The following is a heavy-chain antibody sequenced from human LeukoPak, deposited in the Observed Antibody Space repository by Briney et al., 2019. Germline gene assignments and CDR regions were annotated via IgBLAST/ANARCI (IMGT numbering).Heavy chain of an antibody. CDR1: GFTFSDYY. CDR3: APIAIRSGY. J-gene: IGHJ4*02. D-gene: IGHD3-9*01. V-gene: IGHV3-11*06. CDR2: ISSSSSYT. Sequence: GGSLRLSCSASGFTFSDYYMSWIRQAPGKGLEWVSDISSSSSYTNYADSVKGRFTISRDSAKNSLYLQMNSLRAEDTAVYYCAPIAIRSGYWGQGTLVTVSS.